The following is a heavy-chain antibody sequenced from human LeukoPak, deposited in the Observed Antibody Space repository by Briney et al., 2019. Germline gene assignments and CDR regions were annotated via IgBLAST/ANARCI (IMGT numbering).Heavy chain of an antibody. J-gene: IGHJ4*02. V-gene: IGHV3-30-3*01. Sequence: GGSLRLSCAASGFTFSSYAMHWVRQAPGRGLEWVAVISYDGSNKYYADSVKGRFTISRDNSKSTLYLQMNSLRAEDTAVYYCARRATIAYYFDYWGQGTLVTVSS. CDR3: ARRATIAYYFDY. CDR1: GFTFSSYA. CDR2: ISYDGSNK. D-gene: IGHD5-24*01.